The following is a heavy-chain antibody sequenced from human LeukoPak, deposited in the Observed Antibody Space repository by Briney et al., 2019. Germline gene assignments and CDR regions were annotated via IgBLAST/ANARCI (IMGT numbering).Heavy chain of an antibody. Sequence: SETLSLTCTVSGGSITSGDYYWSWIRQSPGEGLEWIGYIWFSGNAYYNPSLKSRVTISVDTFKTRFSLKLTSVTAADTAVYYCARYCTGAICYSGAFDIWGRGTMVTVSS. J-gene: IGHJ3*02. CDR3: ARYCTGAICYSGAFDI. CDR2: IWFSGNA. CDR1: GGSITSGDYY. V-gene: IGHV4-30-4*01. D-gene: IGHD2-15*01.